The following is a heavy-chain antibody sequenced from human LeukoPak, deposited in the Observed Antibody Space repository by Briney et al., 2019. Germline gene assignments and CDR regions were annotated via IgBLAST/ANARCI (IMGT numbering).Heavy chain of an antibody. J-gene: IGHJ2*01. V-gene: IGHV1-18*01. CDR3: AGVTRYGDYFRYFDL. CDR1: GYTFTSYA. D-gene: IGHD4-17*01. Sequence: ASVKVSCKASGYTFTSYAMNWVRQAPGQGLEWMGWISAYNGNTNYAQKLQGRVTMTTDTSTSTAYMELRSLRSDDTAVYYCAGVTRYGDYFRYFDLWGRGTLVTVSS. CDR2: ISAYNGNT.